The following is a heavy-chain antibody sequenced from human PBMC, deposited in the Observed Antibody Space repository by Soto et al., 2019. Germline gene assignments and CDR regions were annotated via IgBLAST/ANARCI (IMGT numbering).Heavy chain of an antibody. CDR1: GGSFSGYY. CDR3: ARRAVDTAMVTGFDY. V-gene: IGHV4-34*01. J-gene: IGHJ4*02. Sequence: LSLTCAVYGGSFSGYYWSWIRQPPGKGLEWIGEINHSGSTNYNPSLKSRVTISVDTSKNQFSLKLSSVTAAVTAVYYCARRAVDTAMVTGFDYWGQGTLVTVSS. CDR2: INHSGST. D-gene: IGHD5-18*01.